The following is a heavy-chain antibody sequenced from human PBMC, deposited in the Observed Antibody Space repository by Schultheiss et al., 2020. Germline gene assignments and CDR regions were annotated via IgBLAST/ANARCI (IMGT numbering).Heavy chain of an antibody. D-gene: IGHD2-15*01. V-gene: IGHV1-2*02. Sequence: ASVKVSCKASGYTFTGYYMHWVRQAPGQGLEWMGWINHNSGGTNYAQKFQGRVTMTRDTSISTAYMELSRLRSDDTAVYYCARYCSGGSCYKGFDYWGQGTLVTVSS. CDR2: INHNSGGT. CDR3: ARYCSGGSCYKGFDY. CDR1: GYTFTGYY. J-gene: IGHJ4*02.